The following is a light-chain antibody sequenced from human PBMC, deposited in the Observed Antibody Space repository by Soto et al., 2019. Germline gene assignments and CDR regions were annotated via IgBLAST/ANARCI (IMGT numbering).Light chain of an antibody. Sequence: DIQMTQSPSTLSASIGDRVTITCRASQSISYFLAWYQQKPGKAPNLLIYDASSLESGAPSRFSGSGSGTQFTLTIYSLQPDDFAAYYCQHYDSSCPWTFGQGTKV. CDR3: QHYDSSCPWT. J-gene: IGKJ1*01. CDR2: DAS. CDR1: QSISYF. V-gene: IGKV1-5*01.